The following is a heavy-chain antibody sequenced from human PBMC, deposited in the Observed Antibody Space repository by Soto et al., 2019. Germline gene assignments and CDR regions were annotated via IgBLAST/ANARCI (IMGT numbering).Heavy chain of an antibody. CDR2: ISYDGSNK. D-gene: IGHD3-16*01. J-gene: IGHJ6*02. Sequence: GGSLRLPCPASGFTFSSYAMHWVRQAPGKGLEGVAVISYDGSNKYYTDSVKGRFTISRDNSKNALYLQMNSRRAEDTAVYYCARDQERGIIGDYYYYYGMDVWGQGTTVTVSS. V-gene: IGHV3-30-3*01. CDR1: GFTFSSYA. CDR3: ARDQERGIIGDYYYYYGMDV.